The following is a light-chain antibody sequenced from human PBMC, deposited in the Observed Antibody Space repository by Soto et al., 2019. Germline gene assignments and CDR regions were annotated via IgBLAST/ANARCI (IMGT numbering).Light chain of an antibody. CDR1: QSITSGY. Sequence: EIVLTQSPGTLSLSPGERATLSCRASQSITSGYLAWYQQKPGQAPRLLIYGVSSGATGIPDRFSGSGSETDFTLTISRLEPEDFAVYYCQQYGTSPLPFGQGTRLEIK. CDR3: QQYGTSPLP. J-gene: IGKJ5*01. CDR2: GVS. V-gene: IGKV3-20*01.